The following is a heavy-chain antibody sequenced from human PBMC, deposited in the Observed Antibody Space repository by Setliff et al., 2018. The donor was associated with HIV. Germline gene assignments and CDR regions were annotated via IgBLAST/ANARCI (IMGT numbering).Heavy chain of an antibody. J-gene: IGHJ3*02. CDR3: ARTPTDYYDSTRLGDGFDI. D-gene: IGHD3-22*01. CDR2: FYGSGST. Sequence: PSETLSLTCTVSGAFNSRYYWSWIRQPPGKGLEWIGYFYGSGSTYYNPSLKSRVTISVDTSKKQFSLKLTSVTAADTAVYYCARTPTDYYDSTRLGDGFDIWGQGTVVTVSS. CDR1: GAFNSRYY. V-gene: IGHV4-59*08.